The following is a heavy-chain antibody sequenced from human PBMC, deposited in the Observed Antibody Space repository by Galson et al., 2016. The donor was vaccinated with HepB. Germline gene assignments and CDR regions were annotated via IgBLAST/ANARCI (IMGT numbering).Heavy chain of an antibody. Sequence: SLRLSCAVSELMISSNYMTWVRQAPGKGLEWVSVFYSGGSTYYTYSVKGRFTIPRDNSKNTMYLQMNSLRVEDTAVYYCARGTSGSYSLISWGPGTLVTVSS. J-gene: IGHJ5*02. CDR1: ELMISSNY. D-gene: IGHD6-25*01. V-gene: IGHV3-53*01. CDR2: FYSGGST. CDR3: ARGTSGSYSLIS.